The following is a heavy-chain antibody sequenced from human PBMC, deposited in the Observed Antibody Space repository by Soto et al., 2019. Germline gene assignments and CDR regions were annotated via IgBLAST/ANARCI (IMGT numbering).Heavy chain of an antibody. CDR2: ISGSGDST. CDR3: AKERSSGWSFDY. Sequence: LRLSCAASGFTFRNYVMSWVRQAPGKGLEWVSGISGSGDSTYYADSVKGRFTVSRDNSKNTLYLQMNSLRAEDTAVFYCAKERSSGWSFDYWGQGTLVTVSS. D-gene: IGHD6-19*01. V-gene: IGHV3-23*01. CDR1: GFTFRNYV. J-gene: IGHJ4*02.